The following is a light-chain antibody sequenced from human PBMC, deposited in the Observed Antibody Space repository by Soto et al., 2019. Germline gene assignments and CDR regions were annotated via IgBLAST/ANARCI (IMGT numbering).Light chain of an antibody. J-gene: IGKJ2*01. CDR2: GAS. V-gene: IGKV3-15*01. CDR1: QSVSSN. Sequence: EIVMTQSPATLSVSPGERATLSCRASQSVSSNLAWYQQKPGQAPRLLIYGASTRATGIPARFRGSGSGTEFTHTMSSLQSEDFAVYYCQQYNNWPPMYTFGQGTKLEIK. CDR3: QQYNNWPPMYT.